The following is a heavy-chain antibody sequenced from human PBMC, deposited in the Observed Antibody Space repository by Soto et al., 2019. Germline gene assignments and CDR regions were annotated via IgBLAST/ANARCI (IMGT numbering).Heavy chain of an antibody. J-gene: IGHJ4*02. Sequence: QVQLVQSGAEVKKPGASVKVSCKASGYTFTSYGISWVRQAPGQGLEWMGWISAYNGNTKYTQKLQGRVTLTTDTSTSTGYMELRGLRSDDTAVYYCARDLAGGLVDYWGQGPLVTVSS. CDR1: GYTFTSYG. CDR3: ARDLAGGLVDY. CDR2: ISAYNGNT. D-gene: IGHD6-19*01. V-gene: IGHV1-18*01.